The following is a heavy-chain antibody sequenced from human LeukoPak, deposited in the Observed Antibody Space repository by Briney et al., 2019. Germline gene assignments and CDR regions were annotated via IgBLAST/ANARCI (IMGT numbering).Heavy chain of an antibody. V-gene: IGHV4-39*07. CDR3: AREPYYYDSRDQSFDI. J-gene: IGHJ3*02. Sequence: SETLSLTCTVSGGSISSSSYYWGWIRQPPGKGLEWIGSIYYSGSTNYNPSLKSRVTISVDTSKNQFSLKLSSVTAADTAVYYCAREPYYYDSRDQSFDIWGQGTMVTVSS. D-gene: IGHD3-22*01. CDR1: GGSISSSSYY. CDR2: IYYSGST.